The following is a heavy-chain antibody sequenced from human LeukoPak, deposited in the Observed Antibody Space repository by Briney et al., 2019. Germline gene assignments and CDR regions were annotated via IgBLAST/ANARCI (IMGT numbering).Heavy chain of an antibody. Sequence: SETLSLTCTVSGGSISSSSYYWGWIRQPPGKGLEWIGSIYYSGSTYYNPSLKSRVTMPVDTSKNQFSLKLSSVTAADTAVYYCARPHSGGWTVDWYFDLWGRGTLVTVSS. D-gene: IGHD6-19*01. CDR1: GGSISSSSYY. CDR3: ARPHSGGWTVDWYFDL. V-gene: IGHV4-39*01. J-gene: IGHJ2*01. CDR2: IYYSGST.